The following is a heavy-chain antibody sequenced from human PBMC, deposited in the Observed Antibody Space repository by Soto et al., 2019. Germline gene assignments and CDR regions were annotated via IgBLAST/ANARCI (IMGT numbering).Heavy chain of an antibody. CDR3: ARDLEWPTGNYFDY. CDR2: ISSSSSYI. V-gene: IGHV3-21*01. CDR1: GFTFSSYS. Sequence: GGSLRLSCAASGFTFSSYSMNWVRQAPGKGLEWVSSISSSSSYIYYADSVKGRFTISRDNAKNSLYLQMNSLRAEDTAVYYCARDLEWPTGNYFDYWGQGTLVTVSS. J-gene: IGHJ4*02. D-gene: IGHD3-3*01.